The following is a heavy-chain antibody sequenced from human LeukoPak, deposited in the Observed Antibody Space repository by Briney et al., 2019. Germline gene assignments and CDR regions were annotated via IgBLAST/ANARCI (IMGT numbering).Heavy chain of an antibody. V-gene: IGHV3-30-3*01. CDR3: ARDFRRYCSSTSCPYYFDY. CDR2: ISYDGSNK. Sequence: PGGSLTLSCAASGFTFSSYAMHWVRQAPGKGLEWVAVISYDGSNKYYADSVKGRFTISRDNSKNTLYLQMNSLRAEDTAVYYCARDFRRYCSSTSCPYYFDYWGQGTLVTVSS. J-gene: IGHJ4*02. D-gene: IGHD2-2*01. CDR1: GFTFSSYA.